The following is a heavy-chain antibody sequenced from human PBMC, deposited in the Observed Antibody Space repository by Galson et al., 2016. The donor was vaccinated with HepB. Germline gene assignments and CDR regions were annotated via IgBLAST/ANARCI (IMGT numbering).Heavy chain of an antibody. CDR3: ARSSFGVSNP. CDR2: ISASGDTT. D-gene: IGHD3-3*01. V-gene: IGHV3-23*01. Sequence: SLRLSCAASGFTFSSYAMTWVRQAPGKGLEWVSTISASGDTTYYADSVKGRFTISRDNAKNTLYLQMNSLRAEDTAVYYCARSSFGVSNPWGQGTLVTVSS. J-gene: IGHJ5*02. CDR1: GFTFSSYA.